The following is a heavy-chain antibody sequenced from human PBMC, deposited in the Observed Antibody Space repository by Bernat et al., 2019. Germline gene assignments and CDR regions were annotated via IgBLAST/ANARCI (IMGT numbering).Heavy chain of an antibody. CDR1: GFTFSSYA. V-gene: IGHV3-30*01. CDR3: AREGRDLDTAMGYYFDY. D-gene: IGHD5-18*01. Sequence: QVQLVESGGGVVQPGRSLRLSCAASGFTFSSYAMHWVRQAPGKGLEWVAVISHDGSNKYYADSVKGRFTISRDNSKNTLYLQMNSLRAEDTAVYYCAREGRDLDTAMGYYFDYWGQGTLVTVSS. CDR2: ISHDGSNK. J-gene: IGHJ4*02.